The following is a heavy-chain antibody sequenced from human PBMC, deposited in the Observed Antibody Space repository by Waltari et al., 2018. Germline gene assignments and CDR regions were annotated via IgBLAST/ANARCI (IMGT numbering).Heavy chain of an antibody. CDR1: APTFMVLP. CDR2: TNPGTGAS. Sequence: VQLLRAGAEVSLPVDAVHPSCSPAAPTFMVLPNHCLTSPAGRGLGWIGRTNPGTGASEFAQRLQGRVTMTRDTSMTTAYIDLSGLITDDTAVYYCAIEYAAGRRGYVFDYWGQGTLVTVTS. CDR3: AIEYAAGRRGYVFDY. J-gene: IGHJ4*02. V-gene: IGHV1-2*06. D-gene: IGHD2-15*01.